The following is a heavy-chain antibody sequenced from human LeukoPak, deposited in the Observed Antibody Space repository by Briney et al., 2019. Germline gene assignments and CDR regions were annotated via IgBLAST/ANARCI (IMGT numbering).Heavy chain of an antibody. CDR1: GSRFTTYW. V-gene: IGHV5-51*01. J-gene: IGHJ4*02. D-gene: IGHD2-2*01. Sequence: GGSLQISCQASGSRFTTYWIGWVRPLPGKGLEWMGIIYPGDSDTTYSPSFQGQVTISADKSISTAYLQWSGLKASDTAMYYCARQSSTYAHSSFDSWGQGTLVTVSS. CDR2: IYPGDSDT. CDR3: ARQSSTYAHSSFDS.